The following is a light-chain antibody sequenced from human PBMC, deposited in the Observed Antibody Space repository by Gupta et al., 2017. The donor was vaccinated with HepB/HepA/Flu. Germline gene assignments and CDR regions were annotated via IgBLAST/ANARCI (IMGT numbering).Light chain of an antibody. V-gene: IGLV1-51*02. Sequence: QSILTQPPSVSAAPGQKVAISCPGGSSNIGKNYVSWYQQLPGTAPKLLIYKNDQRPSGIPDRFSGSKSGTSATLGITGLQTGDEADYYCGTWDNSLNGGVFGGGTKLTVL. CDR3: GTWDNSLNGGV. CDR2: KND. CDR1: SSNIGKNY. J-gene: IGLJ2*01.